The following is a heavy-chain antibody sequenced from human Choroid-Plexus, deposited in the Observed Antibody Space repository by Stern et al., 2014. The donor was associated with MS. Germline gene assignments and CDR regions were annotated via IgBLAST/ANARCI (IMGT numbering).Heavy chain of an antibody. J-gene: IGHJ5*02. CDR1: GFTFGSWA. CDR3: AKDRQYLTYFFDH. V-gene: IGHV3-30*18. CDR2: VSYDGSNK. D-gene: IGHD2/OR15-2a*01. Sequence: VQLVESGGGWVQPGRPRGLPWVASGFTFGSWAMHWVRQAPGKGLGWGAGVSYDGSNKYYADSVKGRFTISRDNSQNTLYMQMSSLRPEDTAVYYCAKDRQYLTYFFDHWGQGSLVTVSS.